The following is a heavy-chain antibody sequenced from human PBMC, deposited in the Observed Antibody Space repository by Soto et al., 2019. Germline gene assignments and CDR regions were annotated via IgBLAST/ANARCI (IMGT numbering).Heavy chain of an antibody. D-gene: IGHD6-13*01. CDR3: AKQVAAGTSLAGGEGLPIDY. Sequence: GGSLRLSCAASGFTFSSYGMHWVRQAPGKGLEWVAVISYDGSNKYYADSVKGRFTISRDNSKNTLYLQMNSLRAEDTAVYYCAKQVAAGTSLAGGEGLPIDYWGQGTLVTVAS. V-gene: IGHV3-30*18. CDR2: ISYDGSNK. CDR1: GFTFSSYG. J-gene: IGHJ4*02.